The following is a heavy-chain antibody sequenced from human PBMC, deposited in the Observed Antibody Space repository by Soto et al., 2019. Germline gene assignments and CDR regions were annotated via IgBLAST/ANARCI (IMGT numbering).Heavy chain of an antibody. CDR3: ARTDRDFYGLDV. V-gene: IGHV3-13*05. CDR2: ISAAGDP. J-gene: IGHJ6*02. CDR1: GFTFRNYD. Sequence: EVQLVESGGGLVQPGGSLRLSCEASGFTFRNYDMHWVRQGTGKGLEWVSGISAAGDPDYADSVEGRFTISRENAQNSFLRQMNSLRVGDTAVYYCARTDRDFYGLDVWGQGTTVIVSS.